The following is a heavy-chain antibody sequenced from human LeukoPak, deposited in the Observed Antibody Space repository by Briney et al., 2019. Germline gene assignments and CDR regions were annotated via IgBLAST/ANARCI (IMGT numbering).Heavy chain of an antibody. Sequence: SETLSLTCTVSGGSISSGGYYWSWIRQPPGTGLEWIGYIYHSGSTYYNPSLKSRVTISVDRSKNQFSLKLSSVTAADTAVYYCASRTYGANGDYWGQGTLVTVSS. V-gene: IGHV4-30-2*01. D-gene: IGHD4-17*01. CDR2: IYHSGST. CDR1: GGSISSGGYY. CDR3: ASRTYGANGDY. J-gene: IGHJ4*02.